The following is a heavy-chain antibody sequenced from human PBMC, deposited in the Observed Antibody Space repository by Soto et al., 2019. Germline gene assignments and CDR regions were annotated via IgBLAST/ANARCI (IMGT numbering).Heavy chain of an antibody. CDR1: WVTFTSYT. V-gene: IGHV3-23*01. D-gene: IGHD3-10*01. CDR3: AKDRSPLWFGETHFDY. J-gene: IGHJ4*02. CDR2: ISGSGGST. Sequence: GASLKLSCAASWVTFTSYTLGLFRQAPGKGLEWVSAISGSGGSTYYADSVKGRFTISRDNSKNTLYLQMNSLRAEDTAVYYCAKDRSPLWFGETHFDYWGQGT.